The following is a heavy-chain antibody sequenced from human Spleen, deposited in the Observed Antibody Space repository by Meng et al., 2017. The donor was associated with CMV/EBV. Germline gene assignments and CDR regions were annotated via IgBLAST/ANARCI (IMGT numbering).Heavy chain of an antibody. CDR1: GFTFSSYE. Sequence: GESLKISCAASGFTFSSYEMNWVRQAPGKGLEWVAFIRYDGSNKYYADSVKGRFTVSRDNSKNTLYLQMNSLRAEDTAVYYCARVSSSRGGYFDYWGQGTLVTVSS. CDR2: IRYDGSNK. D-gene: IGHD6-6*01. CDR3: ARVSSSRGGYFDY. V-gene: IGHV3-30*02. J-gene: IGHJ4*02.